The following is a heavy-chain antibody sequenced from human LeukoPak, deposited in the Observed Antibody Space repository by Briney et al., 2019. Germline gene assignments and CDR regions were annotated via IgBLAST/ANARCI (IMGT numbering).Heavy chain of an antibody. V-gene: IGHV3-30*02. CDR2: IRYDGSNK. CDR3: AKAYYYDSSGTGVDY. CDR1: GFTFSSYG. Sequence: GGSLRLSCAASGFTFSSYGMHWVRQAPGKGLEWVAFIRYDGSNKYYADSVKGRFTISRDNSKNTLYLQMNSLRAGDTAVYYCAKAYYYDSSGTGVDYWGQGTLVTVSS. D-gene: IGHD3-22*01. J-gene: IGHJ4*02.